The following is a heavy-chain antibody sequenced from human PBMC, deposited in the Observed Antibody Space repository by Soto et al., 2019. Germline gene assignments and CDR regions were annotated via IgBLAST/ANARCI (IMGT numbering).Heavy chain of an antibody. J-gene: IGHJ5*02. D-gene: IGHD3-3*01. CDR3: ARRVVSWSGYQELNWFDP. V-gene: IGHV4-59*01. CDR2: IYYSGST. CDR1: GGSISSYY. Sequence: PSETLSLTCTVSGGSISSYYWSWIRQPPGKGLEWIGYIYYSGSTNYNPSLKSRVTISVDTSKNQFSLKLSSVTAADTAVYYCARRVVSWSGYQELNWFDPWGQGTLVTVSS.